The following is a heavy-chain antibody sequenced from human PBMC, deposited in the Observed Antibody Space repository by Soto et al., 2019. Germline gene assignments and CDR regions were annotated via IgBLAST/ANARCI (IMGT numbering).Heavy chain of an antibody. CDR3: ARGRYSSRDRPFLLAY. V-gene: IGHV4-34*01. CDR2: INHSGST. J-gene: IGHJ4*02. Sequence: SETLSLTCAVYGGSFSGYYWSWIRQPPGKGLEWIGEINHSGSTNYNPSLKSRVTISVDTSKNQFSLKLSSVTAADTAVYYCARGRYSSRDRPFLLAYRGPGTLGTVSS. CDR1: GGSFSGYY. D-gene: IGHD6-19*01.